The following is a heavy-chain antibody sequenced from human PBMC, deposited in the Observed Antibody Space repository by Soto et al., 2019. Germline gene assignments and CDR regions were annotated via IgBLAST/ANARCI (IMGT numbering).Heavy chain of an antibody. J-gene: IGHJ6*02. CDR3: ARDQLILPAHDFFYGSDV. CDR1: GFTLSMYS. Sequence: GGSLRLSCEVSGFTLSMYSMTWVRQAPGKGLEWVAKIPQEGSDGHYVDSVKGRFTISRDNAKNSVYQQMNSLRAEDTAVYYCARDQLILPAHDFFYGSDVWGHGAKVTVSS. CDR2: IPQEGSDG. D-gene: IGHD2-21*02. V-gene: IGHV3-7*03.